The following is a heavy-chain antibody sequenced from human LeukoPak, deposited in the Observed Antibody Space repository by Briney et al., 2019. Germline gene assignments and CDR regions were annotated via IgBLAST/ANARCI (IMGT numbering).Heavy chain of an antibody. CDR3: ASVDGGDC. CDR2: INPSGGSA. J-gene: IGHJ4*02. Sequence: ASVKVSCKASGYTFTSYYMHWVRQAPGQGLEWVGIINPSGGSAIYAQNFQGRVTMTRDTSTSTVYMELSSLRSEDTAVYYCASVDGGDCWGQGTLVTVSS. D-gene: IGHD2-15*01. CDR1: GYTFTSYY. V-gene: IGHV1-46*01.